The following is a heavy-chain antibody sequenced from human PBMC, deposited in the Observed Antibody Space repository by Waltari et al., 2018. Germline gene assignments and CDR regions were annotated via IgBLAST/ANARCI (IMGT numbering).Heavy chain of an antibody. CDR2: IYYSGST. D-gene: IGHD3-22*01. CDR1: GGSLSSYS. V-gene: IGHV4-59*01. J-gene: IGHJ5*02. CDR3: ARESGNYYDTNWFDP. Sequence: QVQLQESGPGLVKPSETLSLTCTVSGGSLSSYSWSWIRPPPGKGLEWIGYIYYSGSTNYNPSLKSRVTISVDTSKNQFSLKLSSVTAADTAVYYCARESGNYYDTNWFDPWGQGTLVTVSS.